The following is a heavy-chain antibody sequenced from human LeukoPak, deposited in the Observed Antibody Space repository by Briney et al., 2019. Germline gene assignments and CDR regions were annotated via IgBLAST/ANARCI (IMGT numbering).Heavy chain of an antibody. CDR3: ARARLGYCSGGSCYSPAFDI. J-gene: IGHJ3*02. Sequence: SETLSLTCTVSGGSISSGDYYWSWIRQPPGKGLEWIGYIYYSGSTYYNPSLKSRVTISVDTSKNQFSLKLSSVTAADTAVYYCARARLGYCSGGSCYSPAFDIWGQGTMVTVSS. D-gene: IGHD2-15*01. CDR2: IYYSGST. CDR1: GGSISSGDYY. V-gene: IGHV4-30-4*01.